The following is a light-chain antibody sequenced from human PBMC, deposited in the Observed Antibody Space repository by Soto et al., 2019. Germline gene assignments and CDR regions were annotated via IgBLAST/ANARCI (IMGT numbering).Light chain of an antibody. V-gene: IGKV3-20*01. Sequence: EIVLTQSPGTLSLSPGERATLSSRPSQSVSSNSLAWYHQRPAQAPRLLIYGASSRPTGIPDRFSGSGSGTDFTLTISRLEPEDFAVYYCHQYGTSPITFGQGTRLEIK. J-gene: IGKJ5*01. CDR1: QSVSSNS. CDR2: GAS. CDR3: HQYGTSPIT.